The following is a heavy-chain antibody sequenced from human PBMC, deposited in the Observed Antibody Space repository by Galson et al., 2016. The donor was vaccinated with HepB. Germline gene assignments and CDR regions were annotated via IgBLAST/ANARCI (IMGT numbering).Heavy chain of an antibody. V-gene: IGHV3-23*01. Sequence: SLRLSCAASGFTFSSYDMSWVRQAPGKGLEWVSGISGSGGSTNYGDSVRGRFTISRDNSKNTLYLQMTSLRAEDTAVYYCASGIAVTTSNSFWYFDLWGRGTLVTVSS. J-gene: IGHJ2*01. D-gene: IGHD3-10*01. CDR1: GFTFSSYD. CDR3: ASGIAVTTSNSFWYFDL. CDR2: ISGSGGST.